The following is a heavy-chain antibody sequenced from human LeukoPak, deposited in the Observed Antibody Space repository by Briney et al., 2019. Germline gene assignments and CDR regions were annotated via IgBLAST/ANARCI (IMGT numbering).Heavy chain of an antibody. D-gene: IGHD1-1*01. CDR1: GFSFSNYG. Sequence: PGGSLRLSCAASGFSFSNYGMHWVRQAPGKGLEWVAFIRYDGSNKYYADSVKGRFTISRDNSKNTLYLQMNSLRAEDTAVYFCAKSRSGSANWALQIFDNWGQGTLVTVSS. CDR2: IRYDGSNK. J-gene: IGHJ4*02. V-gene: IGHV3-30*02. CDR3: AKSRSGSANWALQIFDN.